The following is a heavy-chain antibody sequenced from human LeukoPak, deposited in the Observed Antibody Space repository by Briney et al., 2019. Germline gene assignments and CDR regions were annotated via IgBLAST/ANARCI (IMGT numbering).Heavy chain of an antibody. D-gene: IGHD4-17*01. CDR3: AKGRAYGDYADV. CDR2: ISGTSGST. CDR1: GFTFSSYG. V-gene: IGHV3-23*01. Sequence: QTGGSLRLSCAASGFTFSSYGMSWVRQAPGKGLEWVSTISGTSGSTYYADSVKDRFTISRDNSKNTLYLQMNSLRAEDTAVYYCAKGRAYGDYADVWAKGTTVTVSS. J-gene: IGHJ6*04.